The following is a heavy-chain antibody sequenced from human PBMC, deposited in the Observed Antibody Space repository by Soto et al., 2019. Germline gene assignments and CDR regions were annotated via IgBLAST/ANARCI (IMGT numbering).Heavy chain of an antibody. D-gene: IGHD6-19*01. CDR1: GYTFTSYY. V-gene: IGHV1-46*01. J-gene: IGHJ4*02. CDR3: AKAPGGRGWSLDY. Sequence: ASVKVSCKASGYTFTSYYMHWVRQAPGQGLEWMGIINPSGGSTSYAQKFQGRVTMTRDTSTSTVYMELSSLRSEDTAVWYCAKAPGGRGWSLDYWGQGTLVTVSS. CDR2: INPSGGST.